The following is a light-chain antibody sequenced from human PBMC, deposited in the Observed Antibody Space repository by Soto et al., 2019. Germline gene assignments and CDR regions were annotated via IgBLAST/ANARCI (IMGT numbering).Light chain of an antibody. V-gene: IGKV3-11*01. CDR1: QSVSSY. Sequence: EIVLTQSPATLSLSPGERATLSCRASQSVSSYLAWYQQRPGQAPRLLIFDTSNSATDIPARFSGSGSGTDFTLTISGLEPEDFAVYYCQQRTNRTPITFGQGTRLEIK. CDR2: DTS. CDR3: QQRTNRTPIT. J-gene: IGKJ5*01.